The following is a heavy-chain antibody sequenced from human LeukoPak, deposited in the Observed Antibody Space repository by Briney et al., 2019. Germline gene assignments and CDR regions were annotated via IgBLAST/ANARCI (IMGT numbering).Heavy chain of an antibody. CDR3: AKVRWELLTGKWFDP. Sequence: GGSLRLSCAASGFTISSYAMSWVRQAPGKGLEWVSAISGSGGSTYYADSVKGRFTISRDNSKNTLYLQMNSLRAEDTAVYYCAKVRWELLTGKWFDPWGQGTLVTVSS. CDR2: ISGSGGST. J-gene: IGHJ5*02. V-gene: IGHV3-23*01. D-gene: IGHD1-26*01. CDR1: GFTISSYA.